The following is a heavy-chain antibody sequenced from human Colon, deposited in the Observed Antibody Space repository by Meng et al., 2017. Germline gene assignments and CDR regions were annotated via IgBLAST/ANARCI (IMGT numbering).Heavy chain of an antibody. CDR3: ARGLFSRLRSLWFDP. V-gene: IGHV4-34*01. CDR1: GGSFSGYY. CDR2: INHSGTT. Sequence: QGKLHQGGQGLLEPSEPLSLPCAVYGGSFSGYYWSWIRQPPGKGLEWIGEINHSGTTNFNPSLESRVTISIDTSKNQISLNVTSLTAADTAVYYCARGLFSRLRSLWFDPWGQGTLVTVSS. J-gene: IGHJ5*02. D-gene: IGHD2/OR15-2a*01.